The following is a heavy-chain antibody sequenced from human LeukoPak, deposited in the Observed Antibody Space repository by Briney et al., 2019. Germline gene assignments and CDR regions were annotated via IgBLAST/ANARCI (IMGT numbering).Heavy chain of an antibody. J-gene: IGHJ4*02. CDR1: GYSISSGYY. CDR2: IYHSGST. CDR3: ARVIASNYVNY. V-gene: IGHV4-38-2*02. Sequence: SETLSLTCTVSGYSISSGYYRGWIRQPPGKGLEWIGSIYHSGSTYYNPSLKSRVTISVDTSKNQFSLKLSSVTAADTAVYYCARVIASNYVNYWGQGTLVTVSS. D-gene: IGHD2/OR15-2a*01.